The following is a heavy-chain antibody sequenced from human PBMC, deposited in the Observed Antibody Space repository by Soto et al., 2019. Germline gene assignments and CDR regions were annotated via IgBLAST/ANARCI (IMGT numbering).Heavy chain of an antibody. CDR1: GGSISSYY. CDR2: IYYSGST. V-gene: IGHV4-59*01. D-gene: IGHD6-6*01. Sequence: SETLSLTCTDSGGSISSYYWSWIRQPPGKGLEWIGYIYYSGSTNYNPSLKSRVTISVDTSNDQFSLRLSSVTAADTAVYYCARGKVGSSSPFDYWGQGTLVTVSS. J-gene: IGHJ4*02. CDR3: ARGKVGSSSPFDY.